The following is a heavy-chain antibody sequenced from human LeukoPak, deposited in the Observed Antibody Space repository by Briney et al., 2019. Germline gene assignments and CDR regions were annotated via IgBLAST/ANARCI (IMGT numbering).Heavy chain of an antibody. Sequence: GGSLRLSCAASGFTFSSYAMNWVRQAPGKGLEWVSSISHSGSISYADSVKGRFTISRDNSKNTLYLQMSSLRAEDTGVYYCARGDTQSKYRQFDSWGQGSLVIVSS. CDR3: ARGDTQSKYRQFDS. V-gene: IGHV3-23*01. CDR1: GFTFSSYA. CDR2: ISHSGSI. J-gene: IGHJ4*02. D-gene: IGHD1-26*01.